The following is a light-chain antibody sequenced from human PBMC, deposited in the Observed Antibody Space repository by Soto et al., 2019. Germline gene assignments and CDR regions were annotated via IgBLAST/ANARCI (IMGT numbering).Light chain of an antibody. J-gene: IGLJ1*01. CDR1: ASNIGSKS. V-gene: IGLV1-44*01. CDR2: SSI. CDR3: AAWDDSLEEYV. Sequence: QPVLTQPPSASGTPGQRVTISCSGSASNIGSKSVNWYQQFPGTAPKLLIYSSIYRPSGVPARMSASKSGTSASLAISGLQSEDEADYFCAAWDDSLEEYVFGTGTKVTVL.